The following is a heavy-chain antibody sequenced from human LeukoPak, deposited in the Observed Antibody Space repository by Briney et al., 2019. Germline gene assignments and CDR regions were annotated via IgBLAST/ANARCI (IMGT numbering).Heavy chain of an antibody. J-gene: IGHJ4*02. CDR3: ARALYYDILTNYQTHTYYFDC. CDR2: ISSRSSNI. CDR1: GFSFGAYS. V-gene: IGHV3-21*01. Sequence: GGSLRLSCSASGFSFGAYSMNWVRQAPGKGVEWGSSISSRSSNIYYADSMKGRFTVSRDNAKNSLYLQMNSLRAEDTAVYYCARALYYDILTNYQTHTYYFDCWGQRALLTVSS. D-gene: IGHD3-9*01.